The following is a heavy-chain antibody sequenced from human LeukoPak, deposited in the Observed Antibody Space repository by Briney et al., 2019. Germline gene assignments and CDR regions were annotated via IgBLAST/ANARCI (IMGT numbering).Heavy chain of an antibody. V-gene: IGHV3-21*01. J-gene: IGHJ4*02. D-gene: IGHD6-6*01. CDR3: ARGGSSSSSGFDY. CDR2: ISSSSSYI. Sequence: GGSLRLSCAASGVTFSSCSINWVRQAPGKGLEWVSSISSSSSYIYYADSVKGRFTISRDNAKNSLYLQMNSLRAEDTAVYYCARGGSSSSSGFDYWGQGTLVTVSS. CDR1: GVTFSSCS.